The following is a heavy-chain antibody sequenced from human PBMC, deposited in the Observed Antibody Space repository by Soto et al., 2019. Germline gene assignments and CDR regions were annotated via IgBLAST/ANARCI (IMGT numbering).Heavy chain of an antibody. V-gene: IGHV3-7*03. CDR3: ARVGYCSSTSCYTSYYYYYGMDV. CDR1: GFTFSSYW. CDR2: IKQDGSEK. D-gene: IGHD2-2*02. Sequence: ESGGGLVQPGGSLRLSCAASGFTFSSYWMSWVRQAPGKGLEWVANIKQDGSEKYYVDSVKGRFTISRDNAKNSLYLQMNSLRAEDTAVYYCARVGYCSSTSCYTSYYYYYGMDVWGQGTTVTVSS. J-gene: IGHJ6*02.